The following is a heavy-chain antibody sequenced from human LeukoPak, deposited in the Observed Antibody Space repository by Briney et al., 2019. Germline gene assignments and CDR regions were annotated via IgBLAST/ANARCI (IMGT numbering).Heavy chain of an antibody. D-gene: IGHD2-8*02. CDR1: GLTFSDYV. V-gene: IGHV3-23*01. CDR2: ISANGGRT. J-gene: IGHJ4*02. CDR3: AKGPERRGFCSGSACYSDC. Sequence: GGSLRLSCAASGLTFSDYVMSWARQAPGKGLEWVAAISANGGRTYYTESVKGHFTISRDNSKNTLSLQMNSLRADDTAVYYCAKGPERRGFCSGSACYSDCWGQGTLVTVSS.